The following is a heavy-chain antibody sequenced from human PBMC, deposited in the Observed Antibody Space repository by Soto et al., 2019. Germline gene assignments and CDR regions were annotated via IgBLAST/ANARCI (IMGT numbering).Heavy chain of an antibody. V-gene: IGHV3-30*03. J-gene: IGHJ6*02. CDR2: ISYDGSNK. CDR3: AYSMDV. CDR1: GFTFSSYG. Sequence: QVQLVESGGGVVQPGRSLRLSCAASGFTFSSYGMHWVRQAPGKGLEWVAVISYDGSNKYYADSVKGRFTISRDNSKNTLYLQMNSLRAEDTAVYYCAYSMDVWGQGTTVTVSS.